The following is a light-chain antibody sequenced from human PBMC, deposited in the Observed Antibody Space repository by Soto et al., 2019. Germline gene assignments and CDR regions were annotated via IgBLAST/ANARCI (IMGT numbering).Light chain of an antibody. V-gene: IGKV1-39*01. J-gene: IGKJ2*01. CDR2: AAS. CDR1: QSISSY. Sequence: DIQMTQSPSSLSASVGDRVTITCRASQSISSYLNWYQQKPGKAPKLMIYAASSLQSGVPSRFSGSGSGTDFTLTIRSLQPEDVATYYCQHGYVAPYNFGQGTKVDIK. CDR3: QHGYVAPYN.